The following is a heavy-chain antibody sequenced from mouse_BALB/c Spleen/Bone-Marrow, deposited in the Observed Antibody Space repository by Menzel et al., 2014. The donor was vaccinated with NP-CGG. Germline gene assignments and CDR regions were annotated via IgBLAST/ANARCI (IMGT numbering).Heavy chain of an antibody. J-gene: IGHJ3*01. CDR2: IYPGDGDT. D-gene: IGHD1-1*01. CDR1: GYAFSSSW. CDR3: ARTHGSSYFVY. Sequence: QVHVKQSGPELVKPGASVKISCRASGYAFSSSWMNWVKQRPGQGLEWIGRIYPGDGDTNYNEKFKGKATLTADKSSSTAYMQLSSLTSVDSAVYFCARTHGSSYFVYWGQGTLVTVSA. V-gene: IGHV1-82*01.